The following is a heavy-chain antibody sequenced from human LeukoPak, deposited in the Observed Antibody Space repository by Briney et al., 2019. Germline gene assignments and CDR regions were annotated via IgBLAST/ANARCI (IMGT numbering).Heavy chain of an antibody. D-gene: IGHD1-26*01. Sequence: PGGSLILSCAASGFTFSSYWMHWVRQAPGKGLVWVSRINSDGSSTTYADSVKGRFTISRGNAKNSLYLQMNSLRGEDTAVYYCASGIRAFDNWGQGTLVTVSA. CDR3: ASGIRAFDN. V-gene: IGHV3-74*01. CDR2: INSDGSST. J-gene: IGHJ4*02. CDR1: GFTFSSYW.